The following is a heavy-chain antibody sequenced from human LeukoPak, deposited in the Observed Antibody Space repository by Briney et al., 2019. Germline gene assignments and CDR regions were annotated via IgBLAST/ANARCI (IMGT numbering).Heavy chain of an antibody. V-gene: IGHV3-11*06. J-gene: IGHJ4*02. CDR3: ARDEGERYFDY. CDR1: GFTFSDYY. Sequence: GGSLRLSCAASGFTFSDYYMNWIRQAPGKGLEWISYIRSGNSYTHYADSAQGRFTISRDNAKNSLYLQMNSLRAEDTAVYYCARDEGERYFDYWGQGTLVTVSS. CDR2: IRSGNSYT. D-gene: IGHD2-21*01.